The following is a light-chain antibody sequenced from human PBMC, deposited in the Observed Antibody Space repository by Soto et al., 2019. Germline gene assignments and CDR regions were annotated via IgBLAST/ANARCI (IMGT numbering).Light chain of an antibody. J-gene: IGKJ4*01. Sequence: DLEMTQSPSSLSASVGDRLTITCRASQSISNYLNWYQHKPGKVPKLLIYAASSLQSGVPTRFSGSGSGTDFTLTINSLQPEDFATYYCQQSYGTPLTFGGGTKIEIK. CDR2: AAS. CDR1: QSISNY. V-gene: IGKV1-39*01. CDR3: QQSYGTPLT.